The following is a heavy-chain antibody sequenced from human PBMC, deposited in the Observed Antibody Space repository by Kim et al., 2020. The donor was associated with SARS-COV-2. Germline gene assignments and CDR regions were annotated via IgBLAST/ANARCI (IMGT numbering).Heavy chain of an antibody. CDR1: GFTFDDYA. CDR2: ISWNSGSI. CDR3: AKDISYYYYYGMDV. V-gene: IGHV3-9*01. Sequence: GGSLRLSCAASGFTFDDYAMHWVRQAPGKGLEWVSGISWNSGSIGYADSVKGRFTISRDNAKNSLYLQMNSLRAEDTALYYCAKDISYYYYYGMDVWGQGTTVTVSS. J-gene: IGHJ6*02.